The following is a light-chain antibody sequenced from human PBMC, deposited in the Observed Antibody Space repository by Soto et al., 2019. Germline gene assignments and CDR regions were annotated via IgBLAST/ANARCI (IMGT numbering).Light chain of an antibody. J-gene: IGLJ2*01. CDR2: EVT. Sequence: QSALTQPASVSGSPGQSITISCTGTSSDVGAYNYVSWYQQLPGNAPKLIIYEVTNRPSGVSNRFSGSKSGNTASLTISGLQAEDEADYYCSSYTSSSTLVFGGGTKVTVL. V-gene: IGLV2-14*01. CDR3: SSYTSSSTLV. CDR1: SSDVGAYNY.